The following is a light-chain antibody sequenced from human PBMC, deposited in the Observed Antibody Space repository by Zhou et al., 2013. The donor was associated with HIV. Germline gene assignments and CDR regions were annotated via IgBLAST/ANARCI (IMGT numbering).Light chain of an antibody. CDR2: KAS. J-gene: IGKJ1*01. CDR3: QQYNYFPWT. CDR1: QNISPW. V-gene: IGKV1-5*03. Sequence: DIQMTQDPSTLSASIGDRVTITCRASQNISPWLAWFQQKPGKALKLLIFKASTLQSGVPSRFSGTVSGTEFTLTISSLQPDDFATYYCQQYNYFPWTFGQGTKVEIK.